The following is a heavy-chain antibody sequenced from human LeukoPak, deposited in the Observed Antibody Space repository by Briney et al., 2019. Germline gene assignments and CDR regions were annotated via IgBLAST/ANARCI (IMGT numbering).Heavy chain of an antibody. CDR2: IYYSGST. Sequence: SETLSLTCTVSGGSISSYYWSWIRQPPGKGLEWIGYIYYSGSTNYNPSLKSRATISVDTSKNQFSLKLSSVTAADTAVYYCARGGIAVAGTYYYYGMDVWGQGTTVTVSS. J-gene: IGHJ6*02. CDR1: GGSISSYY. CDR3: ARGGIAVAGTYYYYGMDV. V-gene: IGHV4-59*01. D-gene: IGHD6-19*01.